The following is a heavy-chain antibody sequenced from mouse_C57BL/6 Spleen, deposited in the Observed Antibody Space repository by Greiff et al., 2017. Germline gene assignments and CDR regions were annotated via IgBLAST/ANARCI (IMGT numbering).Heavy chain of an antibody. Sequence: QVQLQQPGAELVMPGASVKLSCKASGYTFTSYWMHWVKQRPGQGLEWIGEIDPSDSYPNYNQKFKGKSTLTVDTSSSAAYVQLSSLSSEDSAVYYCARGGSFITTVVAGKAMDYWGQGTSVTVSS. CDR1: GYTFTSYW. V-gene: IGHV1-69*01. J-gene: IGHJ4*01. CDR3: ARGGSFITTVVAGKAMDY. D-gene: IGHD1-1*01. CDR2: IDPSDSYP.